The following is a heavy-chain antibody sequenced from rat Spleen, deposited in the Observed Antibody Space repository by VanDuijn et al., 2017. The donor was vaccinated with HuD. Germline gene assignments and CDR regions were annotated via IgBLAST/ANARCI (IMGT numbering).Heavy chain of an antibody. D-gene: IGHD2-1*01. J-gene: IGHJ2*01. CDR3: TREIHYYFDY. CDR1: GFTFSDSY. Sequence: EVQLVESGGGLVKPGGSLKLSCAASGFTFSDSYMAWVRQAPTKGLDWVASISYEGSNTYYGDSVKGRFTVSRDNAENTLYLQMDSLRSEDTATYYCTREIHYYFDYWGQGVMVTVSS. CDR2: ISYEGSNT. V-gene: IGHV5-20*01.